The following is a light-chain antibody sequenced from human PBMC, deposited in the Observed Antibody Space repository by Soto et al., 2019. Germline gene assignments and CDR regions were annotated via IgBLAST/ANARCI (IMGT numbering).Light chain of an antibody. V-gene: IGKV3-20*01. CDR2: GAS. CDR1: QSIRNNY. CDR3: QQYGRSPGT. Sequence: EIVLTQSPGTLSLSPGERATLSCRASQSIRNNYLAWYQQKAGQAPRLLINGASSRATGISDRFSGSGSGTDFTLTISRLEPEDIAVYYCQQYGRSPGTFGQGTKVEIK. J-gene: IGKJ1*01.